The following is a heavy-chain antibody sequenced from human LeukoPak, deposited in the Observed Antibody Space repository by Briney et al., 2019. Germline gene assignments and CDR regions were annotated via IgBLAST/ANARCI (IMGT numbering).Heavy chain of an antibody. CDR2: IRYNGSNK. CDR1: GFTFSSYG. D-gene: IGHD3-3*01. Sequence: GGSLRLSCAASGFTFSSYGMHWVRQAPGKGLEWVAFIRYNGSNKYYADSVKGRFTISRDNSKNTLYLQMNSLRAEDTAVYYCEIWSGYYKDFDYWGQGTLVTVSS. J-gene: IGHJ4*02. V-gene: IGHV3-30*02. CDR3: EIWSGYYKDFDY.